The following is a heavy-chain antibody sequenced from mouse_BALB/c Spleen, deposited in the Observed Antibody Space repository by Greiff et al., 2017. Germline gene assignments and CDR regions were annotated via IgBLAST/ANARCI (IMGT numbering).Heavy chain of an antibody. CDR3: AREKGYYGFAY. J-gene: IGHJ3*01. D-gene: IGHD2-3*01. V-gene: IGHV1S126*01. Sequence: VQLQQSGPQLVRPGASVKISCKASGYSFTSYWMHWVKQRPGQGLEWIGMIDPSDSETRLNQKFKDKATLTVDKSSSTAYMQLSSPTSEDSAVYYCAREKGYYGFAYWGQGTLVTVSA. CDR2: IDPSDSET. CDR1: GYSFTSYW.